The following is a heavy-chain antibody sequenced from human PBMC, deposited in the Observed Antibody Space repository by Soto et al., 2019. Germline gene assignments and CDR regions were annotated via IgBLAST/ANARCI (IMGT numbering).Heavy chain of an antibody. CDR2: LTWNGEVL. V-gene: IGHV3-9*01. CDR3: VKDSESSGYLTHLDY. CDR1: GFTFDDYA. D-gene: IGHD3-22*01. J-gene: IGHJ4*02. Sequence: GGSLRLSCVASGFTFDDYAIHWVRQTPGKGLEWVSGLTWNGEVLGYADSVKGRFTISRDNAKNSLYLEMNSLRPEDAALYYCVKDSESSGYLTHLDYWGQGTLVTVSS.